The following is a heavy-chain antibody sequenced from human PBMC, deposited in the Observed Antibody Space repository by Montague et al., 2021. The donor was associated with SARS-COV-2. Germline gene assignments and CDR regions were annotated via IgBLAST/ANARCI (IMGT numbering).Heavy chain of an antibody. CDR3: ARELEVLHSNSVDF. V-gene: IGHV3-43*02. Sequence: SLRLSCAASGFSFESYAMHWVRQTPGKGLEWVALISWDGRTTWYADSVKGRFTISRDNSKNSLYLQMTSLRTEDSAVYYCARELEVLHSNSVDFWGQGTLVTVSS. J-gene: IGHJ4*02. CDR2: ISWDGRTT. CDR1: GFSFESYA. D-gene: IGHD2/OR15-2a*01.